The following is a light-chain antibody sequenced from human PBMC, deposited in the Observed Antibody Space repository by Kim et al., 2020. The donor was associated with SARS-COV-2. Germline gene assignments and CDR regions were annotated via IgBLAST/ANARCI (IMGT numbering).Light chain of an antibody. CDR1: QSVSSY. CDR3: QQRSNWPSWT. J-gene: IGKJ1*01. CDR2: DAS. Sequence: EIVLTQSPATLSLSPGERATLSCRASQSVSSYLAWYQQNPGQAPRLLIYDASNRATGIPARFSGSGSGTDFTLTISSLEPEDFAVYYCQQRSNWPSWTFGEGTKVDIK. V-gene: IGKV3-11*01.